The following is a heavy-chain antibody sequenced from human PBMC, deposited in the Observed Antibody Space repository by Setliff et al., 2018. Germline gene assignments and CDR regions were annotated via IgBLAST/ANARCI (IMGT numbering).Heavy chain of an antibody. D-gene: IGHD6-19*01. J-gene: IGHJ6*03. V-gene: IGHV4-38-2*02. Sequence: PSETLSLTCAVSGYSISSGYYWGWIRQPPGKGLEWIGSIYHSGSTYYNPSLKSRVTISGDASKNQFSLKLNSVTAADMAAYYCAREQWLDPPGYYYMDVWAKGTTVTSP. CDR1: GYSISSGYY. CDR3: AREQWLDPPGYYYMDV. CDR2: IYHSGST.